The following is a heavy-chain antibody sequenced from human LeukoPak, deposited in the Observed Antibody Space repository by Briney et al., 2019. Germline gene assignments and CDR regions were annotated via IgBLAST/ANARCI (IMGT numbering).Heavy chain of an antibody. CDR3: ARGRYYGSGSYLGY. V-gene: IGHV4-34*01. CDR1: GGSFSGYH. Sequence: PSETLSLTCAVYGGSFSGYHWSWIRQPPGKGLEWIGEINHSGSTNYNPSLKSRVTISVDTSKNQFSLKLSSVTAADTAVYYCARGRYYGSGSYLGYWGQGTLVTVSS. J-gene: IGHJ4*02. D-gene: IGHD3-10*01. CDR2: INHSGST.